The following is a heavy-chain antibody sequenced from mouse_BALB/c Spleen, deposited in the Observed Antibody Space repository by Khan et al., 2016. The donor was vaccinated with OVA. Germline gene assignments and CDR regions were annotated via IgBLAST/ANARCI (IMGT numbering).Heavy chain of an antibody. Sequence: EVQLQESGPGLVKPSQSLSLTCTVTGYSITSDYAWNWLRQFPGNKLEWMGYISSTGGTNYNPSLKSRISITRDTSKNQFFLQLKSVTAEDTATYYCARSLYYSYGYALDCWGRGTLVTVSS. CDR1: GYSITSDYA. J-gene: IGHJ4*01. V-gene: IGHV3-2*02. D-gene: IGHD2-14*01. CDR2: ISSTGGT. CDR3: ARSLYYSYGYALDC.